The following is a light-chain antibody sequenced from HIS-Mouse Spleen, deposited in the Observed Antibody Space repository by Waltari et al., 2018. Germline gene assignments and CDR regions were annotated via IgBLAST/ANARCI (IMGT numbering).Light chain of an antibody. Sequence: SYELTQPPSVSVSPGQTARITCSGDALPKQHAYLYQQKSGPAPVLVIYEDSKRPSGIPERFSGSSSGTMATLTISGAQVEDEADYYCYSTDSSGNHRVFGGGTKLTVL. CDR3: YSTDSSGNHRV. J-gene: IGLJ2*01. CDR2: EDS. CDR1: ALPKQH. V-gene: IGLV3-10*01.